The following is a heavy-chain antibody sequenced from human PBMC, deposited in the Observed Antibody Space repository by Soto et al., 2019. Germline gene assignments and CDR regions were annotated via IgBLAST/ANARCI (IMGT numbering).Heavy chain of an antibody. D-gene: IGHD3-9*01. V-gene: IGHV4-59*08. J-gene: IGHJ4*02. CDR1: GGSISSYY. Sequence: SETLSLTCTVSGGSISSYYWSWIRQPPGKGLEWIGYIYYSGSTNYNPSLKSRVTISVDTSKNQFSLKLSSVTAADTAVYYCARAPEYYDILTGYYIGNFDYWGQGTLVTVS. CDR3: ARAPEYYDILTGYYIGNFDY. CDR2: IYYSGST.